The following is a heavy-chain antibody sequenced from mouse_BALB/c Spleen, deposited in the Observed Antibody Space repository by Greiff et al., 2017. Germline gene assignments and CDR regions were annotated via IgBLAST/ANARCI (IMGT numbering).Heavy chain of an antibody. CDR1: GFAFSSYD. J-gene: IGHJ3*01. V-gene: IGHV5-12-1*01. CDR3: AREYGSSY. CDR2: ISSGGGST. Sequence: DVMLVESGGGLVKPGGSLKLSCAASGFAFSSYDMSWVRQTPEKRLEWVAYISSGGGSTYYPDTVKGRFTISRDNAKNTLYLQMSSLKSEDTAMYYCAREYGSSYWGQGTLVTVSA. D-gene: IGHD2-10*02.